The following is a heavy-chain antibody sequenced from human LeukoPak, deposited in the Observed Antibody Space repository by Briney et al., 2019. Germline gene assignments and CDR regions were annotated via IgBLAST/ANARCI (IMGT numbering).Heavy chain of an antibody. CDR3: ARRRLRGPAVDP. Sequence: SETLSLTCAVYGGSFSGYYWSWIRQPPGKGLEWIGEINHSGGTNYNPSLKSRVTISVDTSKNQFSLKLSSVTAADTAVYYCARRRLRGPAVDPWGQGTLVTVSS. J-gene: IGHJ5*02. V-gene: IGHV4-34*01. CDR1: GGSFSGYY. D-gene: IGHD6-25*01. CDR2: INHSGGT.